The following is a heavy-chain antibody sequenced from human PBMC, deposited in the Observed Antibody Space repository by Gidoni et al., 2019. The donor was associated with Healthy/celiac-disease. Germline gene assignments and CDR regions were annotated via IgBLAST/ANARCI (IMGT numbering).Heavy chain of an antibody. CDR3: ARDGDYGGNSDDYYYGMDV. Sequence: QVQLVQSGAEVKKPGSSVQVSCKSSVGTLSSYAIRWVRQAPGQGLEWMGRILPILGIANYAQKFQGSVTITAAKCTSTAYMELSSRRSEDTAVYYCARDGDYGGNSDDYYYGMDVWGQGTTVTVSS. CDR1: VGTLSSYA. D-gene: IGHD2-21*02. V-gene: IGHV1-69*09. CDR2: ILPILGIA. J-gene: IGHJ6*02.